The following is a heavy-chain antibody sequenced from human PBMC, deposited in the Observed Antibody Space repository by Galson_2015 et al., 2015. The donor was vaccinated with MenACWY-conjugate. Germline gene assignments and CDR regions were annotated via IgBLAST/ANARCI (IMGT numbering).Heavy chain of an antibody. CDR3: ARELRIYWYVDL. CDR1: GFTFSSYW. CDR2: INTDESLT. D-gene: IGHD2/OR15-2a*01. Sequence: SLRLSCAASGFTFSSYWMHWVRQVPGKGLVWVSRINTDESLTTYADSVKGRFTISRDNAKNTLYLQMNSLRAEDTAVYYCARELRIYWYVDLSGRGTLVSVSS. V-gene: IGHV3-74*03. J-gene: IGHJ2*01.